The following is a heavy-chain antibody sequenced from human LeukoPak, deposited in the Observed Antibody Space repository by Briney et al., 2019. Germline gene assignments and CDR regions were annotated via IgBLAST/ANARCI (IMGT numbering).Heavy chain of an antibody. D-gene: IGHD3-16*01. CDR2: IYYSGST. Sequence: SETLSLTCTVSGGSISSYYWNWIRQTPGKGLEWIGYIYYSGSTNYNPSLKSRVTISVDTSKNQFSLNLTSVTAADTAVYYCARFTPQGYGWGGYNRFDPWGQGTLVTVSS. J-gene: IGHJ5*02. CDR1: GGSISSYY. CDR3: ARFTPQGYGWGGYNRFDP. V-gene: IGHV4-59*01.